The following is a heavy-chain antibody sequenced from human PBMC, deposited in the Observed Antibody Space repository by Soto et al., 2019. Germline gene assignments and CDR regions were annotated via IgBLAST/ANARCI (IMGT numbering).Heavy chain of an antibody. CDR1: GFTFDDYA. CDR3: ATDILFGGTSYYYGMGV. D-gene: IGHD3-10*01. J-gene: IGHJ6*02. V-gene: IGHV3-9*01. CDR2: NSWNSARI. Sequence: EVQLVESGGGLVQPGRSLRLSCGASGFTFDDYAMHWVRQAPGKGLEWVSGNSWNSARIDYADSVKGRFTISRDNAKNSLYLQMNSLRAEDTALYYCATDILFGGTSYYYGMGVWGQGTTVTVSS.